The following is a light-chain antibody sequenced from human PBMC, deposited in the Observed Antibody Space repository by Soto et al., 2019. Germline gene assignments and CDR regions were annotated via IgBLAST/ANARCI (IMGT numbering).Light chain of an antibody. CDR2: DAS. CDR1: QSVSSN. Sequence: EIVMTQSPATLSVSLGERATFSSRASQSVSSNLAWYQQKPGQVPRLLIYDASTRATAIPARFSGSGSGIEFTLTISSLQSEDFAVYYCQQYNNWLWTFGQGTKVEIK. V-gene: IGKV3-15*01. CDR3: QQYNNWLWT. J-gene: IGKJ1*01.